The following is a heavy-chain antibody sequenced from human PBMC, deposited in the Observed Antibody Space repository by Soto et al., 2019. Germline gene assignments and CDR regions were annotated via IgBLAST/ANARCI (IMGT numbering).Heavy chain of an antibody. J-gene: IGHJ5*02. V-gene: IGHV4-59*01. CDR3: ARGCQIDYDFWSGYYTGVGFDP. D-gene: IGHD3-3*01. Sequence: SETLSLTCTVSGGSISSYYWSWIRQPPGKGLEWIGYIYYSGSTNYNPSLKSRVTISVDTSKNQFSLKLSSVTAADTAVYYCARGCQIDYDFWSGYYTGVGFDPWGQGTLVTVSS. CDR1: GGSISSYY. CDR2: IYYSGST.